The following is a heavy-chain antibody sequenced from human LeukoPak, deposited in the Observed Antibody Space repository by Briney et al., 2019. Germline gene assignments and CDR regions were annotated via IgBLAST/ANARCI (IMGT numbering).Heavy chain of an antibody. CDR1: GNYW. CDR2: INSDGSWT. V-gene: IGHV3-74*01. Sequence: GGSLRLSCAASGNYWMHWVRQAPGKGLVWVSHINSDGSWTSYADSVKGRFTISKDNSKNTLYLQMNSLRAEDTAVYYCAKDGSSGWTIYYFDYWGQGTLVTVSS. D-gene: IGHD6-19*01. J-gene: IGHJ4*02. CDR3: AKDGSSGWTIYYFDY.